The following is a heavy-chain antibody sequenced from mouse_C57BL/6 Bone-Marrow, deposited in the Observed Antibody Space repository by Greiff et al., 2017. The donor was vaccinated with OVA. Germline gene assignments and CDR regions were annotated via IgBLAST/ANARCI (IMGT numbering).Heavy chain of an antibody. CDR1: GFTFSDYG. D-gene: IGHD2-2*01. V-gene: IGHV5-17*01. CDR3: ARHPFYGYSFDY. Sequence: VQLKESGGGLVKPGGSLKLSCAASGFTFSDYGMHWVRQAPEKGLEWVAYISSGSSTIYYADTVKGRFTISRDNAKNTLFLQMTSLRSEDTAMYYCARHPFYGYSFDYWGQGTTLTVSS. CDR2: ISSGSSTI. J-gene: IGHJ2*01.